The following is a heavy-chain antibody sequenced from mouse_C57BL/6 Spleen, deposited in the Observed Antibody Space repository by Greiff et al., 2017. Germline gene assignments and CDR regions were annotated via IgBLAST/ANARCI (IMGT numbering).Heavy chain of an antibody. V-gene: IGHV5-9-1*02. CDR1: GFTFSSYA. Sequence: EVQRVESGEGLVKPGGSLKLSCAASGFTFSSYAMSWVRQTPEKRLEWVAYISSGGDYIYYADTVKGRFTISRDNARNTLYLQMSSLKSEDTAVYYCTRDTPPYYGSSDGYFDVWGTGTTVTVSS. D-gene: IGHD1-1*01. CDR3: TRDTPPYYGSSDGYFDV. J-gene: IGHJ1*03. CDR2: ISSGGDYI.